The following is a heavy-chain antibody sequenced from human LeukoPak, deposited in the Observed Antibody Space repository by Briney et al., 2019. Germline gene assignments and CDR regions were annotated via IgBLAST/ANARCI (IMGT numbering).Heavy chain of an antibody. V-gene: IGHV3-21*01. J-gene: IGHJ6*02. CDR3: ARARYCSGGSCPHGMDV. D-gene: IGHD2-15*01. CDR2: ISSSSSYI. CDR1: GFTFGSYS. Sequence: PGGSLRLSCAASGFTFGSYSMNWVRQAPGKGLEWVSSISSSSSYIYYADSVKGRFTISRDNAKNSLYLQMNSLRAEDTAVYYCARARYCSGGSCPHGMDVWGQGTTVTVSS.